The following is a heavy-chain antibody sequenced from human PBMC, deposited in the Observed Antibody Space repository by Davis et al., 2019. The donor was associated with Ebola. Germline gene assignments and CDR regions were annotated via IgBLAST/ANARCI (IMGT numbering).Heavy chain of an antibody. J-gene: IGHJ6*02. Sequence: GESLKISCAASGCTFSNAWMSWVRQAPGKGLEWVANIKQDGSEKYYVDSVKGRFTISRDNAKNSLYLQMNSLRADDTAVYYCARFYDHSGYRTPGYYYYGMDVWGQGTAVTVSS. CDR1: GCTFSNAW. D-gene: IGHD3-22*01. CDR2: IKQDGSEK. CDR3: ARFYDHSGYRTPGYYYYGMDV. V-gene: IGHV3-7*01.